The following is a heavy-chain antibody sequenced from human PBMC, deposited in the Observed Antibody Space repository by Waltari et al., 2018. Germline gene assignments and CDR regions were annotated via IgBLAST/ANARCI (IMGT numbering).Heavy chain of an antibody. J-gene: IGHJ5*02. V-gene: IGHV4-39*01. Sequence: QLQLQESGPGLVKPSETLSLTCTVSGGSISSSSYYWGWIRQPPGKGLEWIGSIYYSGSTYYNPSLKSRVTISVDTSKNQFSLKLSSVTAADTAVYYCARHIRYCSGGSCSGAQWFDPWGQGTLVTVSS. CDR3: ARHIRYCSGGSCSGAQWFDP. CDR1: GGSISSSSYY. D-gene: IGHD2-15*01. CDR2: IYYSGST.